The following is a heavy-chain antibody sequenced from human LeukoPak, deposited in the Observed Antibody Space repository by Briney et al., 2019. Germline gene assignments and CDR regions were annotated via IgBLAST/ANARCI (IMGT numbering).Heavy chain of an antibody. CDR3: ARDIAGRIHY. CDR1: GFRLHDYV. V-gene: IGHV3-48*01. CDR2: ISSSSSTI. J-gene: IGHJ4*02. D-gene: IGHD2/OR15-2a*01. Sequence: GGSLRLSCVASGFRLHDYVMRGVRQVRGRGLEWVSDISSSSSTIYYADSVKGRFTISRDNAKNSLYLQMNSLRAEHTAVYYCARDIAGRIHYWGQGTLVTVSS.